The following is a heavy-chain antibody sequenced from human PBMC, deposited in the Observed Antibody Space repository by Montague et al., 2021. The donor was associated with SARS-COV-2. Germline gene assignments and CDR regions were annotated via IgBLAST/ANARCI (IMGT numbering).Heavy chain of an antibody. V-gene: IGHV4-4*07. CDR3: ARDGRRLYTYGSLDY. CDR1: GASISSSY. CDR2: IDTSGSP. J-gene: IGHJ4*02. Sequence: SETLSLTCTVSGASISSSYWGWIRHTAGKGLERIGRIDTSGSPKYNPSPKSRVTMSLDTAKNQFSLKVNSVTVAATAMSFCARDGRRLYTYGSLDYWGQGILVTVSS. D-gene: IGHD5-18*01.